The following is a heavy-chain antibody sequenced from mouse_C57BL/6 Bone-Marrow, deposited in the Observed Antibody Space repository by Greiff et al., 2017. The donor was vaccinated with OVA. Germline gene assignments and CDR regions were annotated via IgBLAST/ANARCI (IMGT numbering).Heavy chain of an antibody. V-gene: IGHV1-61*01. CDR3: ARSYYGSSYFAY. CDR2: IYPSDSET. Sequence: QVQLQQSGAELVRPGSSVKLSCKASGYTFTSYWMDWVKQRPGQGLEWIGNIYPSDSETHYNQKFKDKATLTVDKSSSTAYMQLSSLTSEDSAVYYCARSYYGSSYFAYWGQGTLVTVSA. CDR1: GYTFTSYW. D-gene: IGHD1-1*01. J-gene: IGHJ3*01.